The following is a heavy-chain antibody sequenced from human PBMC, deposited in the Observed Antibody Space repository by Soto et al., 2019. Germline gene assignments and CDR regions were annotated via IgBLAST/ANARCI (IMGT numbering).Heavy chain of an antibody. D-gene: IGHD3-3*01. CDR3: ARVSTIFGVVIGWFGP. CDR2: ISAYNGNT. CDR1: GYTFSTSG. J-gene: IGHJ5*02. Sequence: GASVKVSCKASGYTFSTSGITWVRQAPGQGLEWMGWISAYNGNTNYAQKLQGRVTMTTDTSTSTAYMELRSLRSDDTAVYYCARVSTIFGVVIGWFGPWGQGTLVTVSS. V-gene: IGHV1-18*01.